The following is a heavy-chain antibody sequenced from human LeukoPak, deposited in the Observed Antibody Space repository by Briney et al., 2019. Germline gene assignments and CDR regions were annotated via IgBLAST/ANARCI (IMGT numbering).Heavy chain of an antibody. D-gene: IGHD1/OR15-1a*01. Sequence: MPSETLSLTCAVSGYSISSAYYWGWIRQPPGKGLEWIGNIYHSGSTYYNPSLKSRVTISVDTSKNQFSLKLSSVTAADTGVYWCARGRGTTAGTVNDFWGQGTLVTVSS. V-gene: IGHV4-38-2*01. CDR3: ARGRGTTAGTVNDF. CDR2: IYHSGST. CDR1: GYSISSAYY. J-gene: IGHJ4*02.